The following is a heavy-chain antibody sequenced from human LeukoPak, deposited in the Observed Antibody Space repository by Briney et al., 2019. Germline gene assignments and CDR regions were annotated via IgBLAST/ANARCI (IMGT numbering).Heavy chain of an antibody. Sequence: SETLSLTCTVSGGSISSSSYYWSWIRQPPGKGLEWIGEINHSGSTNYNPSLKSRVTISVDTSKNQFSLKLSSVTAADTAVYYCARLATYYYDSSNFDYWGQGTLVTVSS. V-gene: IGHV4-39*01. CDR2: INHSGST. D-gene: IGHD3-22*01. J-gene: IGHJ4*02. CDR3: ARLATYYYDSSNFDY. CDR1: GGSISSSSYY.